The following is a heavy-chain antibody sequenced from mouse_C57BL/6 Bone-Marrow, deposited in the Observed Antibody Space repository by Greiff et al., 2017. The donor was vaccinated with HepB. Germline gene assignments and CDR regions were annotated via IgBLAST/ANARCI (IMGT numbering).Heavy chain of an antibody. CDR3: ARRNYGPAWFDY. Sequence: QVQLQQSGAELARPGASVKLSCKASGYTFTSYGISWVKQRTGQGLEWIGEIYPRSGNTYYNEKFKGKATLTADKSSSTAYMELRSLKSEDSAVYFCARRNYGPAWFDYWGQGTLVTVSA. CDR2: IYPRSGNT. D-gene: IGHD1-1*01. V-gene: IGHV1-81*01. CDR1: GYTFTSYG. J-gene: IGHJ3*01.